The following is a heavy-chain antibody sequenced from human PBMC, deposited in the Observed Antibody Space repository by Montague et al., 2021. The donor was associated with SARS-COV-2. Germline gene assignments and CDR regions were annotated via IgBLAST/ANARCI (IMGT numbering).Heavy chain of an antibody. D-gene: IGHD3-3*01. CDR3: ARGSDHYEVWRGYYYYLDV. CDR1: GGSISSYY. Sequence: SETLSLTCTVSGGSISSYYWSWIRQPPGKGLEWIGEIYYSGSTNYNPSLKSRVTISVDTSKNQFSLKLSPVTATDTAVYYCARGSDHYEVWRGYYYYLDVWGKGTTVTVSS. V-gene: IGHV4-59*01. CDR2: IYYSGST. J-gene: IGHJ6*03.